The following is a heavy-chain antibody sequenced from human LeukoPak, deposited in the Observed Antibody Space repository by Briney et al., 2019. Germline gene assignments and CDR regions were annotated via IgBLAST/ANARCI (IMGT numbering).Heavy chain of an antibody. Sequence: ASVKVSCKASGGTFSSYAISWVRQAPGQGLEWMGWISAYNGNTNYAQKLQGRVTMTTDTSTSTAYMELRSLRSDDTAVYYCARQLSEGYDAFDIWGQGTMVTVSS. CDR2: ISAYNGNT. CDR1: GGTFSSYA. J-gene: IGHJ3*02. CDR3: ARQLSEGYDAFDI. V-gene: IGHV1-18*01. D-gene: IGHD5-24*01.